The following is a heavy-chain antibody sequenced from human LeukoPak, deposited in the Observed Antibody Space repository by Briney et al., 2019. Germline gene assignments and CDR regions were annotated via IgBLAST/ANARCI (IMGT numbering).Heavy chain of an antibody. CDR1: GFTFSSYA. CDR2: ISGSGGST. D-gene: IGHD1-26*01. V-gene: IGHV3-23*01. Sequence: PGGSLRLSCAASGFTFSSYAMSWVRQAPGKGLEWFSAISGSGGSTYYADSVKGRFTISRDNSKNTLYLQMNSLRAEDTAVYYCAKVPYSGSYFLFDYWGQGTLVTVSS. CDR3: AKVPYSGSYFLFDY. J-gene: IGHJ4*02.